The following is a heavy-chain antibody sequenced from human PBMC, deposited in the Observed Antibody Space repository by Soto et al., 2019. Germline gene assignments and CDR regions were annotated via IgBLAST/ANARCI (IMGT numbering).Heavy chain of an antibody. J-gene: IGHJ4*02. CDR1: GFTFSSYS. CDR3: ARSVGYYGSGSYYAC. Sequence: EVQLVESGGGLVKPGGSLRLSCAASGFTFSSYSMNWVRQAPGKGLEWVSSISSSSSYIYYADSVKGRFTISRDNAKNSLYLQMNSLRAGDTAVYYCARSVGYYGSGSYYACWGQGTLVTVSS. V-gene: IGHV3-21*01. CDR2: ISSSSSYI. D-gene: IGHD3-10*01.